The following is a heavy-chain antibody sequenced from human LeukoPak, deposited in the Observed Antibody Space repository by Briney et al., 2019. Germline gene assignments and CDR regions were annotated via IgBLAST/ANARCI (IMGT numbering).Heavy chain of an antibody. CDR3: ARVEGIAAEEGD. D-gene: IGHD6-13*01. CDR1: GYTFSSYD. V-gene: IGHV1-8*02. Sequence: GASVKVSCKASGYTFSSYDINWVRQAAGQGLEWMGWMNPKTGNTGFSQKFQGRVTMTRDTSTSTVYMELSSLISEDTAVYYCARVEGIAAEEGDWGQGTLVTVSS. CDR2: MNPKTGNT. J-gene: IGHJ4*02.